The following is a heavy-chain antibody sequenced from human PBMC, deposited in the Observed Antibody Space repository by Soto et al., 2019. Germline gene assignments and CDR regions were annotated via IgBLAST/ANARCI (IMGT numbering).Heavy chain of an antibody. CDR3: AKDHYYDSSGYSDY. Sequence: EVQLVESGGGLVQPGRSLRLSCAASGFTFDDYAMHWVRQAPGKGLEWVSGISWNSGSIGYADSVKGRFTISRDNAKNSLYLQMNSLRAEDTALYYCAKDHYYDSSGYSDYWGQGTLVTVSS. J-gene: IGHJ4*02. V-gene: IGHV3-9*01. CDR1: GFTFDDYA. D-gene: IGHD3-22*01. CDR2: ISWNSGSI.